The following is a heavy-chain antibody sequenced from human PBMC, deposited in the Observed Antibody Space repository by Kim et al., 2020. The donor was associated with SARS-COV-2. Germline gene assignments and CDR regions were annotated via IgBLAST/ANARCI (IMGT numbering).Heavy chain of an antibody. Sequence: SETLSLTCTVSGGSISSYYWSWIRQPPGKGLEWIGYIYYSGSTNYNPSLKSRVTISVDTSKNQFSLKLSSVTAADTAVYYCVRTGLLHNYYYGMDVWGQGTTVTVSS. J-gene: IGHJ6*02. CDR3: VRTGLLHNYYYGMDV. CDR2: IYYSGST. CDR1: GGSISSYY. D-gene: IGHD2-15*01. V-gene: IGHV4-59*01.